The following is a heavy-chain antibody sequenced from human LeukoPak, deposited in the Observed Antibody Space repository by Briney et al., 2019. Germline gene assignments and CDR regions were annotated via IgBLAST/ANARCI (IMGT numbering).Heavy chain of an antibody. CDR1: GFPFSAYW. CDR3: ARDSDGSYTDY. J-gene: IGHJ4*02. V-gene: IGHV3-74*01. Sequence: GGSLRLSCAASGFPFSAYWMHWVRQVPGKGLVWVSRINSDGTTTNYADSVKGRFTISRDNAKNTLYLQMNSLRAEDTAVYYCARDSDGSYTDYWGQGTLVTVSS. D-gene: IGHD1-26*01. CDR2: INSDGTTT.